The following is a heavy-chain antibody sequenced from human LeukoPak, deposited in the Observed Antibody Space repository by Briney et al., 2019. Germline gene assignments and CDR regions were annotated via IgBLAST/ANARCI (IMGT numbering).Heavy chain of an antibody. Sequence: PGGSLRLSCAASGFTFSSYAMHWVRQAPGKGLEWVAVISYDGSNKYYADSVKGRFTISRDNSKNTLYLQMNSLRAEDTAVYYCASIVATGYWGQRTLVTVSS. V-gene: IGHV3-30*01. CDR1: GFTFSSYA. CDR3: ASIVATGY. D-gene: IGHD5-12*01. J-gene: IGHJ4*02. CDR2: ISYDGSNK.